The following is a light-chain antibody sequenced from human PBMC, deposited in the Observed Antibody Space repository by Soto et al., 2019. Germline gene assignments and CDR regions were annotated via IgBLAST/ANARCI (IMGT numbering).Light chain of an antibody. CDR2: AAS. V-gene: IGKV1-39*01. CDR3: QQSYSTSWT. CDR1: QSISSY. Sequence: DIQMTQSPSSLSASVGDRVTITCRACQSISSYLNWYQQKPGKAPKLLIYAASSLQSGVPSRFSGSGSGTDFTLTISSLQPEDFATYYCQQSYSTSWTFSQGTKVEIK. J-gene: IGKJ1*01.